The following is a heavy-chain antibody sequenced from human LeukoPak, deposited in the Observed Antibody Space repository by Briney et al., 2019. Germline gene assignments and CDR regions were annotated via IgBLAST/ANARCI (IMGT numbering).Heavy chain of an antibody. CDR1: GDSISSYY. CDR2: IYYSGST. Sequence: PSETLSLTCTVSGDSISSYYWSWIRQPPGKGLEWIGYIYYSGSTNYNPSLESRVTISVDTSKNQFSLKLSSVTAADTAVYYCARLSTLKYYFDYWGQGTLVTVSS. J-gene: IGHJ4*02. V-gene: IGHV4-59*08. D-gene: IGHD2/OR15-2a*01. CDR3: ARLSTLKYYFDY.